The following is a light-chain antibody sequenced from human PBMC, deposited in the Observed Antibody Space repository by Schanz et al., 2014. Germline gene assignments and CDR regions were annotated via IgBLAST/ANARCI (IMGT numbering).Light chain of an antibody. Sequence: QSALTQPASVSGSPGQSITISCTGTSSDVGGYNYVSWYQQYRGKAPKLMISDVSNRPSGVSNRFSGSKSGNTASLTISGLQAEDEADYYCSSYAGSNSFVVFGGGTKLTVL. CDR1: SSDVGGYNY. V-gene: IGLV2-14*03. CDR3: SSYAGSNSFVV. CDR2: DVS. J-gene: IGLJ2*01.